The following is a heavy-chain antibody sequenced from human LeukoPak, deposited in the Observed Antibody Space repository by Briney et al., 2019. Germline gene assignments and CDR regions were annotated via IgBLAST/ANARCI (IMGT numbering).Heavy chain of an antibody. CDR2: LGGSGATT. J-gene: IGHJ3*02. CDR1: GFTFSTNS. Sequence: GGSLRLSCAASGFTFSTNSMSWVRQAPGKGLEWVSILGGSGATTYYADSVKGRFTISRDNSKNMLYLQMNSLRAEDTAVYYCVKERLTTTAFDIWGRGTMVTVSS. V-gene: IGHV3-23*01. CDR3: VKERLTTTAFDI. D-gene: IGHD4-11*01.